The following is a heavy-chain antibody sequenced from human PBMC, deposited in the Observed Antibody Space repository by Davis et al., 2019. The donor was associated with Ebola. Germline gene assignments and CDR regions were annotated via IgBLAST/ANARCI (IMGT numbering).Heavy chain of an antibody. CDR3: ASTPVRFLEWLPTEYYYYYYMDV. CDR2: IIPIFGTA. D-gene: IGHD3-3*01. Sequence: SVKVSCKASGGTFSSYAISWVRQAPGQGLEWMGGIIPIFGTANYAQKFQGRVTITADESTSTAYMELSSLRSEDTAVYYCASTPVRFLEWLPTEYYYYYYMDVWGKGTTVTVSS. J-gene: IGHJ6*03. CDR1: GGTFSSYA. V-gene: IGHV1-69*13.